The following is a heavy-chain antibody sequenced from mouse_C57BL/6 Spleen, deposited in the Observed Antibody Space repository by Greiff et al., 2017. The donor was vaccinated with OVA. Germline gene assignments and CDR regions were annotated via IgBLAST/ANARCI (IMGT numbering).Heavy chain of an antibody. D-gene: IGHD2-4*01. CDR2: IDPSDSET. CDR1: GYTFTSYW. CDR3: AREGYYDYDGDYFDY. Sequence: VQLQQSGAELVRPGSSVKLSCKASGYTFTSYWMHWVKQRPIQGLEWIGNIDPSDSETHYNQKFKDKATLTVDKSSSTAYMQLSSLTSEDSAVYYCAREGYYDYDGDYFDYWGQGTTLTVSS. J-gene: IGHJ2*01. V-gene: IGHV1-52*01.